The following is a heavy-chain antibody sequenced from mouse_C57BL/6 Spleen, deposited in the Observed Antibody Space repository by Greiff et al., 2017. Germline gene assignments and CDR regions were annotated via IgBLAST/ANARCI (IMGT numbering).Heavy chain of an antibody. V-gene: IGHV1-82*01. D-gene: IGHD2-4*01. Sequence: VQLQQSGPELVKPGASVKISCKASGYAFSSSWMNWVKQRPVKGLEWIGRIYPGDGDTNYNGKFKGKATLTADKSSSTAYMQLSSLTSEDSAVYFCARDYDGNWFAYWGQGTLVTVSA. CDR2: IYPGDGDT. J-gene: IGHJ3*01. CDR3: ARDYDGNWFAY. CDR1: GYAFSSSW.